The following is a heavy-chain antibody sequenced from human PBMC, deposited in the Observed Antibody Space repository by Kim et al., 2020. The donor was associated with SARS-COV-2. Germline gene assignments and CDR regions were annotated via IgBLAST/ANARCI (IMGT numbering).Heavy chain of an antibody. D-gene: IGHD6-19*01. CDR3: AKVRLNSSGRGLDY. J-gene: IGHJ4*02. Sequence: GGSLRLSCAASGFTFSSYAMSWVRQAPGKGLEWVSAISGSGGSTYYADSVKGRFTISRDNSKNTLYLQMNSLRAEDTAVYYCAKVRLNSSGRGLDYWGQGTLVTVSS. CDR2: ISGSGGST. CDR1: GFTFSSYA. V-gene: IGHV3-23*01.